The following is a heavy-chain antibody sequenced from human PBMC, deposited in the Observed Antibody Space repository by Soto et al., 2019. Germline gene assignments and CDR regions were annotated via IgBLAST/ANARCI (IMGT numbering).Heavy chain of an antibody. V-gene: IGHV3-30*18. Sequence: QVQLVESGGGVVQPGTSLRLSCAASGFTFSNYGMHWVRQAPGKGLEWVTVISDDGSNKYYADSVKGRFTISRDNSKNTLYLQLNSLRAEDTAVYYCAKDQNDYWSGYFSKWGQGTLVTVSS. CDR2: ISDDGSNK. CDR1: GFTFSNYG. CDR3: AKDQNDYWSGYFSK. D-gene: IGHD3-3*01. J-gene: IGHJ4*02.